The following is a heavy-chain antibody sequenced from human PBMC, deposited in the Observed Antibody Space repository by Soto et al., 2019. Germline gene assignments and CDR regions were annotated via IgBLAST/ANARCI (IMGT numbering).Heavy chain of an antibody. CDR3: ARDPEYYDILTGYYNSRYGMDV. Sequence: SVKVSCKASGGTFSSYTISWVRQAPGQGLEWMGRIIPILGIANYAQKFQGRVTITADKSTSTAYMELSSLRSEDTAVYYCARDPEYYDILTGYYNSRYGMDVWGQGTTVTV. CDR1: GGTFSSYT. CDR2: IIPILGIA. D-gene: IGHD3-9*01. J-gene: IGHJ6*02. V-gene: IGHV1-69*04.